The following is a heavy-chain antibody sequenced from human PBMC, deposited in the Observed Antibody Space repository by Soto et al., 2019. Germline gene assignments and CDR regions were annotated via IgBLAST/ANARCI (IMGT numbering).Heavy chain of an antibody. D-gene: IGHD4-17*01. J-gene: IGHJ5*02. CDR2: INYTGNT. CDR3: SRRTVMTYCFDP. Sequence: PSETLSLTCAVYGGSFRGYSWTWIRQPPGKGLEWIGEINYTGNTKYNPSLKSRVTISLDTSKKKFSLNLSSVTAADMAVYYCSRRTVMTYCFDPWGLGNLVTVSS. CDR1: GGSFRGYS. V-gene: IGHV4-34*01.